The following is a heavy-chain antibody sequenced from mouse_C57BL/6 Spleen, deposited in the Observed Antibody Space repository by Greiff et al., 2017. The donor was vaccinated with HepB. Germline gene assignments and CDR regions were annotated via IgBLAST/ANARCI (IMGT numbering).Heavy chain of an antibody. Sequence: EVQGVESGGGLVQPGGSLKLSCAASGFTFSDYGMAWVRQAPRKGPEWVAFISNLAYSIYYADTVTGRFTISRENAKNTLYLEMSSLRSEDTAMYYCARHDDDYGGAYWGQGTLVTVSA. V-gene: IGHV5-15*01. J-gene: IGHJ3*01. D-gene: IGHD2-4*01. CDR1: GFTFSDYG. CDR2: ISNLAYSI. CDR3: ARHDDDYGGAY.